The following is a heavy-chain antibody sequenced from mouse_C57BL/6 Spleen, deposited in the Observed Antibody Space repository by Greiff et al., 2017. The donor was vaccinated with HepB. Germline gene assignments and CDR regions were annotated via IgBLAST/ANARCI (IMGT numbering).Heavy chain of an antibody. Sequence: VQLQQSGAELVRPGASVKLSCKASGYTFTDYYINWVKQRPGQGLEWIARIYPGSGNTYYNEKFKGKATLTAEKSSSTAYMQLSSLTSEDSAVYFCARGLYSNYLYAMDYWGQGTSVTVSS. CDR2: IYPGSGNT. J-gene: IGHJ4*01. CDR1: GYTFTDYY. CDR3: ARGLYSNYLYAMDY. V-gene: IGHV1-76*01. D-gene: IGHD2-5*01.